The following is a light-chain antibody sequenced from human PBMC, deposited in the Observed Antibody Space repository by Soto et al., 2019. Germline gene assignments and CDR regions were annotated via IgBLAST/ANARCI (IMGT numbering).Light chain of an antibody. J-gene: IGLJ1*01. CDR3: SSYTSSSTQV. CDR1: SSDVGGYNY. CDR2: DVS. Sequence: QSVLAQPASVSGSPGQSITISCTGTSSDVGGYNYVSWYQQHPGKAPKLMIYDVSNRPSVVSNRFSGSKSGNTASLTISGLQAEDEADYYCSSYTSSSTQVFGTGTKVTV. V-gene: IGLV2-14*01.